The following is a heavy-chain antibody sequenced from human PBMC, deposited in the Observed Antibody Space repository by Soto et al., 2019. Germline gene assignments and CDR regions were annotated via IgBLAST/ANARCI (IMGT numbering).Heavy chain of an antibody. CDR3: AKPVAVAGPIDAFDI. CDR1: RFTFSSYA. V-gene: IGHV3-23*01. J-gene: IGHJ3*02. Sequence: GGSLRLSCAASRFTFSSYAMSWVRQAPGKGLEWVSAISGSGFTTYYADSVKGRFTISRDNSKNTLYLQMNSLRAEDTAVYYCAKPVAVAGPIDAFDIWGQGTMVTVSS. CDR2: ISGSGFTT. D-gene: IGHD6-19*01.